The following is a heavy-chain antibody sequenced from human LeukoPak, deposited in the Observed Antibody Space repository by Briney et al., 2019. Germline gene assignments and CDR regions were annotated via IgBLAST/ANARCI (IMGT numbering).Heavy chain of an antibody. D-gene: IGHD3-22*01. CDR1: GFTFDDYA. J-gene: IGHJ3*02. Sequence: PGGSLRLSCAASGFTFDDYAMHWVRQAPGKGLEWVSGISWNSGSIGYADSVKGRFTISRDNAKNSLYLQMNSLRAEDMALYYCAKDTSSGYPSTDAFDIWGQGTMVTVSS. CDR3: AKDTSSGYPSTDAFDI. CDR2: ISWNSGSI. V-gene: IGHV3-9*03.